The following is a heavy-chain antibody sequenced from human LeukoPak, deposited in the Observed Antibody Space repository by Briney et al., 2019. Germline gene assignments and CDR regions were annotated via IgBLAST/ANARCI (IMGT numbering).Heavy chain of an antibody. V-gene: IGHV3-7*02. CDR1: GFTFSHYW. D-gene: IGHD1-1*01. CDR3: ANEMNWSFGY. J-gene: IGHJ4*02. CDR2: IKPDGSYN. Sequence: GGSLRLSCAASGFTFSHYWMSWVRQAPGKGLEWVATIKPDGSYNDYVDSVKGRFTISRDNAKNSLYLQMSSLRAEDTAVYYCANEMNWSFGYRGQGTLVTVSS.